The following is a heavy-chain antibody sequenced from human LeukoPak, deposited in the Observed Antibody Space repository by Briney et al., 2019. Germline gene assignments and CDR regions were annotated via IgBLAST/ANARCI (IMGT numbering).Heavy chain of an antibody. CDR1: GFTFSDHY. CDR2: ISSSSTYI. Sequence: GSLRLSCAASGFTFSDHYMSWIRQAPGKGLEWVSYISSSSTYINYADSVKGRFTISRDNAKNSLYLQMNSLRAEDTAVYYCARDEGGSLTFDYWGQGTLVTVSS. CDR3: ARDEGGSLTFDY. J-gene: IGHJ4*02. V-gene: IGHV3-11*06. D-gene: IGHD1-26*01.